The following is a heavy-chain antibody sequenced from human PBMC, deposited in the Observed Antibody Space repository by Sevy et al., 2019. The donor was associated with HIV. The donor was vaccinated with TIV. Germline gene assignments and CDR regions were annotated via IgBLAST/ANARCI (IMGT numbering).Heavy chain of an antibody. CDR3: ARSVGDSSSWYYYYYYGMDV. Sequence: SETLSLTCTVSGGSISSYYWSWIRQPPGKGLEWIGYIYYSGSTNYNPSLKSRVTISVDTSKNQFSLQLSSVTAADTTVYYCARSVGDSSSWYYYYYYGMDVWGQGTTVTVSS. CDR2: IYYSGST. J-gene: IGHJ6*02. D-gene: IGHD6-13*01. CDR1: GGSISSYY. V-gene: IGHV4-59*13.